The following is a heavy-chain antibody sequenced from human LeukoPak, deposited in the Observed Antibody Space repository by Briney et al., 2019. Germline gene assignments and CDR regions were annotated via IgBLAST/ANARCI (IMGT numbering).Heavy chain of an antibody. CDR2: IYHSGST. Sequence: SQTLSLTCTVSGGSISSGDYYWSWIRQPPGKGLEWIGYIYHSGSTYYNPSLKSRVTISVDTSKNQFSLKLSSVTAADTAVYYCASRGYSYGRNFDYWGQGTLVTVSS. D-gene: IGHD5-18*01. J-gene: IGHJ4*02. CDR1: GGSISSGDYY. V-gene: IGHV4-30-4*08. CDR3: ASRGYSYGRNFDY.